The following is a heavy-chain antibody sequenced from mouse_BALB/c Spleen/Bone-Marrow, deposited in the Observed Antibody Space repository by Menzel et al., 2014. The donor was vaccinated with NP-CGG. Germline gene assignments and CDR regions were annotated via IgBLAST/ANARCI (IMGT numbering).Heavy chain of an antibody. CDR3: ARGYYYGSSHYWYFDV. J-gene: IGHJ1*01. Sequence: EVKLMESGGGLVQPGGSRKFSCVASGFTFSSFGMHWVRQAPEQGLEWVAYISSGSSSTYYADTLKGRLTISRDNPKNTLTLQMTSLRSEDTAVYYCARGYYYGSSHYWYFDVWGAGTTVTVSS. CDR2: ISSGSSST. D-gene: IGHD1-1*01. V-gene: IGHV5-17*02. CDR1: GFTFSSFG.